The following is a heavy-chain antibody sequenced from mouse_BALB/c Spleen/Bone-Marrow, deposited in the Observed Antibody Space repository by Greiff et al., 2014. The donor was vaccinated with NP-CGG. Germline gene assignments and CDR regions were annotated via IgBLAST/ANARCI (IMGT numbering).Heavy chain of an antibody. V-gene: IGHV1S81*02. Sequence: LQESGAELVKPGASVKLSCKASGYTFTSYWMYWVEQRPGQGLEWIGEINPSNGRTDYNEKFKTKATLTVDSSSSTAYMQLSSLTSEDSAVYYCTSPQLGRDYWGQGTTLTVSS. CDR1: GYTFTSYW. CDR3: TSPQLGRDY. J-gene: IGHJ2*01. D-gene: IGHD4-1*02. CDR2: INPSNGRT.